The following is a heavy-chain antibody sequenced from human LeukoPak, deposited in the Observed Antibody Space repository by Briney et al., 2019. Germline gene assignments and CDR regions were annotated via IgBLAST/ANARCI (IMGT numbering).Heavy chain of an antibody. V-gene: IGHV4-61*02. Sequence: SQTLSLTCTVSGGSINSGSYFWSWIRQPAGKGLEWIGRIYTSGRTNYNPSLKSRVTISLDTSKNQFSLKLSSVTAADTAVYYCARRHWGPIDYWGQGTLVTVSS. CDR1: GGSINSGSYF. CDR3: ARRHWGPIDY. J-gene: IGHJ4*02. D-gene: IGHD7-27*01. CDR2: IYTSGRT.